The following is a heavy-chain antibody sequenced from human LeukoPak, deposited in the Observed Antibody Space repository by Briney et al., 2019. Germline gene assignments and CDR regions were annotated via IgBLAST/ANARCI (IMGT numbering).Heavy chain of an antibody. D-gene: IGHD6-13*01. CDR3: ARGGTAGLYWYFDL. CDR2: IYYSGST. V-gene: IGHV4-59*01. Sequence: SETLSLTCTVSGGSISSYYWSWIRQPPGKGLKWIGYIYYSGSTNYYPSLKSRVTISVDTSKNQFSLKLSSVTAADTAVYYCARGGTAGLYWYFDLWGRGTLVTVSS. CDR1: GGSISSYY. J-gene: IGHJ2*01.